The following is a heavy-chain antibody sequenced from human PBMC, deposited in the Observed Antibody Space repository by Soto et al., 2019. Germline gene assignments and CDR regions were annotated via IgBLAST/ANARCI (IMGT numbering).Heavy chain of an antibody. CDR2: IYYSGST. D-gene: IGHD3-16*02. V-gene: IGHV4-39*01. CDR3: ARHGNGVFGIFGY. J-gene: IGHJ4*02. CDR1: GGSISSSSYY. Sequence: TLSLTCTVSGGSISSSSYYWGWIRQPPGKGLEWIGSIYYSGSTYYNQSLKSRVTISVDTSKNQFSLKLSSVTAADTAVYYCARHGNGVFGIFGYWGQGKLVTVSS.